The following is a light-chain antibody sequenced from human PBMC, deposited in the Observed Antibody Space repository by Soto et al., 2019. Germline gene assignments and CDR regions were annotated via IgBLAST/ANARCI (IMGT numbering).Light chain of an antibody. Sequence: QSALTQPASVSGSPGQSITISCTGASSDVGGYNYVSWYLQHPGKAPKLMIYEVSNRPSGVSNRFSGSKSGNTASLTISGLQAEYEADYYCSSYTSSSTPYVFGTGTKVTVL. V-gene: IGLV2-14*01. CDR2: EVS. CDR3: SSYTSSSTPYV. J-gene: IGLJ1*01. CDR1: SSDVGGYNY.